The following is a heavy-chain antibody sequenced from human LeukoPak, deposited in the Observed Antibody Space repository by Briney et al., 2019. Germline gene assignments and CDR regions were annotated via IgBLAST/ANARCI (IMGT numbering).Heavy chain of an antibody. CDR2: INHSGST. D-gene: IGHD3-10*01. V-gene: IGHV4-34*01. CDR1: GGSFSGYY. J-gene: IGHJ4*02. CDR3: ARYKFGYYGSGSYFDY. Sequence: PSETLSLTCAVYGGSFSGYYWSWIRQPPGKGLEWIGEINHSGSTNYNPSLKSRVTISVDTSKNQFSLKLSSVTAADTAVYYCARYKFGYYGSGSYFDYWGQGTLVTVSP.